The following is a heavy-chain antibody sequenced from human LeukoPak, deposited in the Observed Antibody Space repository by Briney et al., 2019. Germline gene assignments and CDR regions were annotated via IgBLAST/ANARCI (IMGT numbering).Heavy chain of an antibody. CDR2: IYYSGST. V-gene: IGHV4-39*01. CDR1: GGSISSSSYY. CDR3: AIHSMASAGTYSFDY. Sequence: SETLSLTCTVSGGSISSSSYYWGWIRQPPGKGLEWIGSIYYSGSTYYNPSLKSRVTISVDTSKNQFSLKLSSVTAADTAVYYCAIHSMASAGTYSFDYGGQGTLVTVSS. D-gene: IGHD6-13*01. J-gene: IGHJ4*02.